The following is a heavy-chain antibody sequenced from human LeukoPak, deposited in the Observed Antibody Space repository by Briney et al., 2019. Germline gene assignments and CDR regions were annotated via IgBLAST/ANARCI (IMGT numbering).Heavy chain of an antibody. CDR1: GYTLTELS. J-gene: IGHJ6*03. CDR2: FDPEDGET. CDR3: ATQHYYYYYMDV. Sequence: ASVKVSCKVSGYTLTELSMHRVRQAPGKGLEWMGGFDPEDGETIYAQKFQGRVTMTEDTSTDTAYMELSSLRSEDTAVYYCATQHYYYYYMDVWGKGTTVTVSS. V-gene: IGHV1-24*01.